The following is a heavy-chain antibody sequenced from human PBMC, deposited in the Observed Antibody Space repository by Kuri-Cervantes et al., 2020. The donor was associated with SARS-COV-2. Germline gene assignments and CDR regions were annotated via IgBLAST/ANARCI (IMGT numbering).Heavy chain of an antibody. D-gene: IGHD4-17*01. V-gene: IGHV1-3*01. CDR1: GYTFTSYA. J-gene: IGHJ4*02. CDR3: AAPSLHDFGDYFYF. Sequence: ASVKVSCKASGYTFTSYAMHWVRQAPGQRLEWMGWINAGNGNTKYSQKFQGRVTITRDTSASTAYMELSSLRSEDTAVYYCAAPSLHDFGDYFYFWGQGTLVTVSS. CDR2: INAGNGNT.